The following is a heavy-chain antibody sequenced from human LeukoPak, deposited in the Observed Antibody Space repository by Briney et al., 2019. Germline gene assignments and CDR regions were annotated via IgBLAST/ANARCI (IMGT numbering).Heavy chain of an antibody. CDR2: ISGSGGST. J-gene: IGHJ3*02. V-gene: IGHV3-23*01. D-gene: IGHD3-22*01. Sequence: PGGSLRLSCAASGFTFSSYAMSWVRQAPGKGLEWVSAISGSGGSTYYADSVKGRFTISRDNSKNTLYPQMNSLRAEDTAVYYCAKDFPYYYDSSAPGAFDIWGQGTMVTVSS. CDR3: AKDFPYYYDSSAPGAFDI. CDR1: GFTFSSYA.